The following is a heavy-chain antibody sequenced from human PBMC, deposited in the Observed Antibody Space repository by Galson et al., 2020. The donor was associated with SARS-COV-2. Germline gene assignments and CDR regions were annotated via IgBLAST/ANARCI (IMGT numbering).Heavy chain of an antibody. V-gene: IGHV2-26*01. Sequence: ESGPTLVKPTETLTLTCTVSGFSLSNARMGVSWIRQPPGKALEWLAHIFSNDEKSYSPSLKSRLTISKDTSKSQVVLTMTNMDPVDTATYYCGRWSNYYYYGMDVWGQWTTVTVSS. J-gene: IGHJ6*02. CDR3: GRWSNYYYYGMDV. CDR1: GFSLSNARMG. CDR2: IFSNDEK.